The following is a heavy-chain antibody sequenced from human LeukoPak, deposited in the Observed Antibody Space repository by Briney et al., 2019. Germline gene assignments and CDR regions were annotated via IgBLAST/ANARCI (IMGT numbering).Heavy chain of an antibody. CDR3: ARARSGYDNFDY. J-gene: IGHJ4*02. Sequence: SVKVSCKASGGTFSIYAISWVRQAPGQGLEWMGGIIPIFGTANYAQKFQGRVTITADESTSTAYMELSSLRSEDTAVYYCARARSGYDNFDYWGQGTLVTVSS. V-gene: IGHV1-69*13. CDR2: IIPIFGTA. D-gene: IGHD5-12*01. CDR1: GGTFSIYA.